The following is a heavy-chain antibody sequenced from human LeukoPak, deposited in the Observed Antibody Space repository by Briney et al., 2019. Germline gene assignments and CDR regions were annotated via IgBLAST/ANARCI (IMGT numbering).Heavy chain of an antibody. CDR1: GFTLSSYG. Sequence: GGSLRLSCAASGFTLSSYGMHWVRQAPGKGLEWVAVISYDGSNKYYADSVKGRFTISRDNSKNTLYLQMNSLRAEDTAVYYCAKDRRSIAVAGTGGYFDYWGQGTLVTVSS. D-gene: IGHD6-19*01. V-gene: IGHV3-30*18. CDR2: ISYDGSNK. CDR3: AKDRRSIAVAGTGGYFDY. J-gene: IGHJ4*02.